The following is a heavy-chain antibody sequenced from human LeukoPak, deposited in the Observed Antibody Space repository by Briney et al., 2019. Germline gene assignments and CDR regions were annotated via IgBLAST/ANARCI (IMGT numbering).Heavy chain of an antibody. CDR1: GFIFSSYS. Sequence: GGSLRLSCAASGFIFSSYSMNWVRQAPGKGLEWVSSISSSSIYIYYADSVKGRFTISRDNAKNSLYLQMNSLRAEDTAVYYCARDGSRGNLVTAPDYWGQGTLVTVSS. D-gene: IGHD2-21*02. J-gene: IGHJ4*02. V-gene: IGHV3-21*01. CDR3: ARDGSRGNLVTAPDY. CDR2: ISSSSIYI.